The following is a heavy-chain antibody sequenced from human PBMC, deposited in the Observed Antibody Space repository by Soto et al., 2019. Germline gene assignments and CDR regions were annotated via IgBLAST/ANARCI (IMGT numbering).Heavy chain of an antibody. CDR3: ARSNGYSSSWPDY. D-gene: IGHD6-13*01. CDR2: INPNSGGT. Sequence: ASVKVSCKASGYTFTGYYMHWVRQAPGQGLEWMGWINPNSGGTNYAQKFQGWVTMTRDTSTSTVYMELSSLRSEDTAVYYCARSNGYSSSWPDYWGQGTLVTVSS. CDR1: GYTFTGYY. V-gene: IGHV1-2*04. J-gene: IGHJ4*02.